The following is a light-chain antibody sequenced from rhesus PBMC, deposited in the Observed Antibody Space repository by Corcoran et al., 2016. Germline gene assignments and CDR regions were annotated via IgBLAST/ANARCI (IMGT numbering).Light chain of an antibody. CDR2: AAS. CDR1: QGISNW. CDR3: QQHNSNPYS. J-gene: IGKJ2*01. V-gene: IGKV1-33*02. Sequence: DIQMTQSPSSLSASVGDRVTISCQASQGISNWLAWYQQKPGKAPKLLNYAASRLQSGVPSRFSGSGSGTEFTLTISNLQHEDFATYYCQQHNSNPYSFGQGTKVGIK.